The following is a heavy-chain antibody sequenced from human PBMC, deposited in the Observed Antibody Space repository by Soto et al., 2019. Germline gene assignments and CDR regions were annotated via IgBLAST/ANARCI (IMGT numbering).Heavy chain of an antibody. CDR3: AKDRGGSSWKIDY. CDR1: GFIFSSYA. D-gene: IGHD6-13*01. J-gene: IGHJ4*02. V-gene: IGHV3-23*01. Sequence: GGSLRLSCAASGFIFSSYAMSWVRQAPGKGLEWVSAISASGVSTYYADSVKGRFTISRDNSKNTLYMQMNSLRAEDTAVYYCAKDRGGSSWKIDYWGQGTLVTVSS. CDR2: ISASGVST.